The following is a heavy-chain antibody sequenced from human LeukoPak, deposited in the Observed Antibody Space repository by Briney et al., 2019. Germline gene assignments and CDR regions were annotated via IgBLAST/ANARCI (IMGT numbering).Heavy chain of an antibody. D-gene: IGHD5-12*01. Sequence: GGSLRLSCAASGFTFSSYWMHWVRQAPGKGLVWVSRINSDGSSTSYADSVKGRFTISRDNAKNTLYLQMNSLRAEDTAVYYCARASGYSGYDWTPPYNWFDPWGQGTLVTASS. CDR3: ARASGYSGYDWTPPYNWFDP. CDR2: INSDGSST. V-gene: IGHV3-74*01. J-gene: IGHJ5*02. CDR1: GFTFSSYW.